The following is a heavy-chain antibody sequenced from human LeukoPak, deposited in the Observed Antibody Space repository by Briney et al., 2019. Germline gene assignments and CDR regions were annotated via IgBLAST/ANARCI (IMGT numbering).Heavy chain of an antibody. D-gene: IGHD3-3*01. Sequence: ASVTVSCKASDYTFTSYGLSWVRQAPGQGLEWMGWISAYTCNTNYAHNLQGRVTMTTDTSTTTAYMELRSLRSDDTAVYYCAREIYDFWSGSYNYWGQGTLVTVSS. CDR1: DYTFTSYG. V-gene: IGHV1-18*01. CDR3: AREIYDFWSGSYNY. CDR2: ISAYTCNT. J-gene: IGHJ4*02.